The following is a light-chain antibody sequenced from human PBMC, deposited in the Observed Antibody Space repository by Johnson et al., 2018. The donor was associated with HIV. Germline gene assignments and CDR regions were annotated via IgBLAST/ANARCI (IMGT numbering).Light chain of an antibody. CDR1: NSDIGNNY. V-gene: IGLV1-51*01. Sequence: QAVLTQPPSVSAAPGQKVTISCSGSNSDIGNNYVSWYQQLPGTAPKLLIYDNNKRPSGNPDRFSGSKSGTSATLGITGLQTGDEANYYCGTWDSSLSGVFGTGTKVTVL. J-gene: IGLJ1*01. CDR3: GTWDSSLSGV. CDR2: DNN.